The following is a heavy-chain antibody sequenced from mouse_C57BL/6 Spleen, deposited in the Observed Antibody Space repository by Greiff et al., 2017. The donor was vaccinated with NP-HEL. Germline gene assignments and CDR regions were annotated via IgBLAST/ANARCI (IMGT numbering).Heavy chain of an antibody. CDR2: ISSGSSTI. V-gene: IGHV5-17*01. CDR1: GFTFSDYG. J-gene: IGHJ3*01. CDR3: ARARGTHGPWFAD. D-gene: IGHD2-14*01. Sequence: EVKLMESGGGLVKPGGSLKLSCAASGFTFSDYGMHWVRQAPEKGLEWVAYISSGSSTIYYADTVKGRFTISRDNAKNTLFLQMTSLRSEDTAMYYCARARGTHGPWFADWGQGTLVTVSA.